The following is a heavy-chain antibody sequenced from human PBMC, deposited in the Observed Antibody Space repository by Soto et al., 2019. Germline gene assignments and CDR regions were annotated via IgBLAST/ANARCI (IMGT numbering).Heavy chain of an antibody. Sequence: GGSLRLSCAASGFTFSSYAMSWVRQAPGKGLEWVSAISGSGGSTYYADSVRGRFTISRDNSKNTLYLQMNSLRAEDTAVYYCAKRGGWYEVCWFDPWGQGTLVTVSS. CDR1: GFTFSSYA. J-gene: IGHJ5*02. V-gene: IGHV3-23*01. D-gene: IGHD6-19*01. CDR2: ISGSGGST. CDR3: AKRGGWYEVCWFDP.